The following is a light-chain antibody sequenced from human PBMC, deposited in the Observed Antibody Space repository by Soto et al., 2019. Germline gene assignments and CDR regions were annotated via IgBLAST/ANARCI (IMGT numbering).Light chain of an antibody. CDR1: SSDVGGYNY. CDR2: DVS. CDR3: SSYTSSSTIV. V-gene: IGLV2-14*01. Sequence: QSALTQPASVSGSPGQSITISCTETSSDVGGYNYVSWYQQHPGKAPKLMIYDVSNRPSGVSNRFSGSKSGNTASLTISGLQAEDEADYYCSSYTSSSTIVFGTGTKLTVL. J-gene: IGLJ1*01.